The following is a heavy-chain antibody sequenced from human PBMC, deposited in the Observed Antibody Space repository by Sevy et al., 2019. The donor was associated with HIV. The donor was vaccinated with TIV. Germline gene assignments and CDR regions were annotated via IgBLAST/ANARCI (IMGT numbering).Heavy chain of an antibody. D-gene: IGHD6-6*01. V-gene: IGHV3-23*01. Sequence: GGSLRLSCGASGFTFSSYCMSWVRQAPGKGLEWISTISESDERIKHADSVKGRCTISNDNSKKILYLQMRSLRAEDTAVYYCARNLGALPNEYYGVDVWGQGTTVTVSS. CDR3: ARNLGALPNEYYGVDV. CDR1: GFTFSSYC. J-gene: IGHJ6*02. CDR2: ISESDERI.